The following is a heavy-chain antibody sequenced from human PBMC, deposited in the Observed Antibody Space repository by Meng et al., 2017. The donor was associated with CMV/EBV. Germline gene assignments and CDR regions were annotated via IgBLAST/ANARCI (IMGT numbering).Heavy chain of an antibody. Sequence: GFTLSSHATHWVRQAPGKGLGWVAVISADGTNNNYADSVKGRFAISRDNSKNTLYLQMSSLRLEDTAVYYCAKVSGYTSGWPLDYWGQGTLVTVSS. CDR1: GFTLSSHA. V-gene: IGHV3-30*18. CDR2: ISADGTNN. CDR3: AKVSGYTSGWPLDY. D-gene: IGHD6-19*01. J-gene: IGHJ4*02.